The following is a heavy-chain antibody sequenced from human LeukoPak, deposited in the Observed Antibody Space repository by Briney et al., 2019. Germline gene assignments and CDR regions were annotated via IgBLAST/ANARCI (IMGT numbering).Heavy chain of an antibody. CDR1: GFTFSTYS. CDR2: ISTDSSTI. D-gene: IGHD2-2*01. Sequence: GGSLRPSCVASGFTFSTYSMNWLRQAPGKELQWVSYISTDSSTIYYADSVKGRFTVPRDNAENSLYLQMHSLRAEDTAVYYCAREVHDPIPDRPCYYYYYIDVWGKGTTVTVSS. J-gene: IGHJ6*03. V-gene: IGHV3-48*01. CDR3: AREVHDPIPDRPCYYYYYIDV.